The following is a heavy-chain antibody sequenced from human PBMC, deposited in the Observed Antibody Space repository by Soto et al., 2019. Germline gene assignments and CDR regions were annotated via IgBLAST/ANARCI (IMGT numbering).Heavy chain of an antibody. D-gene: IGHD3-9*01. Sequence: SVKVSCKASGGTFSSYAISWVRQAPGQGLEWMGGIIPIFGTANYAQKFQGRVTITADESTSTAYMELSSLRSEDTAVYYCARSTNYDILTGYDYWGQGTLVTVSS. CDR1: GGTFSSYA. CDR2: IIPIFGTA. V-gene: IGHV1-69*13. J-gene: IGHJ4*02. CDR3: ARSTNYDILTGYDY.